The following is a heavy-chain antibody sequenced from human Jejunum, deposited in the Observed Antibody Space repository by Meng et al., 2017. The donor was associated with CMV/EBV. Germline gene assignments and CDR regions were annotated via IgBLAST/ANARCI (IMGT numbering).Heavy chain of an antibody. D-gene: IGHD5-24*01. CDR3: AKDPSREEA. CDR2: ITTSGDAT. CDR1: GFTFSNYA. V-gene: IGHV3-23*01. J-gene: IGHJ5*02. Sequence: EGGLWESGGGLVQHGESLRLSCAASGFTFSNYAMSWVRQAPGKGLEWVSTITTSGDATYYADSVRGRFTISRDNSKNTLNLQMNSLRAEDTAVYYCAKDPSREEAWGQGTLVTVSS.